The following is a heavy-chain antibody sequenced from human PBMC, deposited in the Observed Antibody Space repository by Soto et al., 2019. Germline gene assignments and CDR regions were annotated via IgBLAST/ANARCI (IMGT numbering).Heavy chain of an antibody. J-gene: IGHJ5*02. CDR1: GFTFSTYG. CDR3: VKDRGPSTRAAAKGWFDP. CDR2: ISYDGSLR. V-gene: IGHV3-30*18. Sequence: QEQLVESGGGVVQPGSSLRLSCAASGFTFSTYGMHWVRQAQDKGLEWVAVISYDGSLRLYADSVKGRFTISRDNARKTVSLQMNSLRSEDTAVYYCVKDRGPSTRAAAKGWFDPWGQGIVVTVSS. D-gene: IGHD6-13*01.